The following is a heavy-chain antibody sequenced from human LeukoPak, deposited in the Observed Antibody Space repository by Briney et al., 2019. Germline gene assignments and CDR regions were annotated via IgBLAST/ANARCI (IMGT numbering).Heavy chain of an antibody. J-gene: IGHJ5*02. CDR3: ARGVVVVPVARDRWFDP. V-gene: IGHV1-69*13. CDR1: GGTFSSYA. CDR2: IIPIFGTA. Sequence: ASVKVSCKASGGTFSSYAISWVRQAPGQGLEWMGGIIPIFGTANYAQKFQGRVTITADESTSTAYMELSSLRSEDTAVYYCARGVVVVPVARDRWFDPWGQGTLVTVSS. D-gene: IGHD2-2*01.